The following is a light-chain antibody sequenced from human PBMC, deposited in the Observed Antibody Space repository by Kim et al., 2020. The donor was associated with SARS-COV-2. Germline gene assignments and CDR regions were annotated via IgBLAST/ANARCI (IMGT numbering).Light chain of an antibody. CDR2: DVT. CDR3: SSYTSSSPLV. V-gene: IGLV2-14*03. CDR1: SGDVGGYNY. Sequence: QSALTQPASMSGSPGQSITISCTGTSGDVGGYNYVSWYQQHPGKAPKLMIYDVTNRPSGVSNRFSGSKSGNTASLTISGLQAEDEADYYCSSYTSSSPLVFGGGTQLAVL. J-gene: IGLJ2*01.